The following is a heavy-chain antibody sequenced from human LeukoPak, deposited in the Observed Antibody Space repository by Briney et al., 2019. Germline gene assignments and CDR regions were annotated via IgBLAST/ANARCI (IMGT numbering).Heavy chain of an antibody. J-gene: IGHJ4*02. V-gene: IGHV1-69*06. CDR1: EYSLTGYY. Sequence: SVKVSCKASEYSLTGYYMHWVRQAPGQGLEWMGGIIPIFGTANYAQKFQGRVTITADKSTSTAYMELNSLRSEDTAVYYCARAPLPYYYDSSGYYYDYWGQGTLVTVSS. CDR2: IIPIFGTA. D-gene: IGHD3-22*01. CDR3: ARAPLPYYYDSSGYYYDY.